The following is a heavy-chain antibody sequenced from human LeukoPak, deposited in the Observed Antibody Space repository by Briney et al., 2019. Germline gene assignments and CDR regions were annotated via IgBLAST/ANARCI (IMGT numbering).Heavy chain of an antibody. CDR2: IYYGGST. Sequence: SETLSLTCTVSGGSISSSSYYWGWIRQPPGTGLEWIGSIYYGGSTYYNPSLKSRVTISVDTSKNQFSLKLSSVTAADTAVYYCTRRVELDYFDYWGQGTLVTVSS. CDR1: GGSISSSSYY. D-gene: IGHD6-6*01. V-gene: IGHV4-39*01. CDR3: TRRVELDYFDY. J-gene: IGHJ4*02.